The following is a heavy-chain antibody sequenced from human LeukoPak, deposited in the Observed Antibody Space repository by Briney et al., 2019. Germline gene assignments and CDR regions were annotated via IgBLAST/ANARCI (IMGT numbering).Heavy chain of an antibody. CDR3: ARKKLVVPAAIHYFDY. CDR2: INPNSGGT. J-gene: IGHJ4*02. D-gene: IGHD2-2*01. V-gene: IGHV1-2*02. Sequence: ASVKVSCKASGYTFTSYDINWVRQATGQGLEWMGWINPNSGGTNYAQKFQGRVTMTRDTSISTAYMELSRLRSDDTAVYYCARKKLVVPAAIHYFDYWGQGTLVTVSS. CDR1: GYTFTSYD.